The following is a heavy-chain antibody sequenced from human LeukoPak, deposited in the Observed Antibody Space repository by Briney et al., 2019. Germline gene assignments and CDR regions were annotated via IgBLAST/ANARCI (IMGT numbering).Heavy chain of an antibody. CDR2: ISSSSSTI. CDR1: GFTFSSYS. Sequence: GGSLRLSCAASGFTFSSYSMNWVRQAPGKGLEWVSYISSSSSTIYYADSVKGRFTISRDNAKNSLYLQMNSLRAEDTAVYYCARGMLYYYDSSGPSDYWGQGTLVTVSS. J-gene: IGHJ4*02. D-gene: IGHD3-22*01. CDR3: ARGMLYYYDSSGPSDY. V-gene: IGHV3-48*01.